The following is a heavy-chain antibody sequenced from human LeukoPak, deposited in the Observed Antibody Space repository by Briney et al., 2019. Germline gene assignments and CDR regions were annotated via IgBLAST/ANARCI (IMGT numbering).Heavy chain of an antibody. Sequence: PGGSLRLSCAASGFTFSSYSMNWVRQAPGKGLEWVSSISSSSSYIYYADSVKGRFTISRDNAKNSLYLQMNSLRAEDTAVYYCARQLVVATIRYYYYYMDVWGKGTTVTVSS. CDR2: ISSSSSYI. CDR3: ARQLVVATIRYYYYYMDV. CDR1: GFTFSSYS. V-gene: IGHV3-21*01. J-gene: IGHJ6*03. D-gene: IGHD5-12*01.